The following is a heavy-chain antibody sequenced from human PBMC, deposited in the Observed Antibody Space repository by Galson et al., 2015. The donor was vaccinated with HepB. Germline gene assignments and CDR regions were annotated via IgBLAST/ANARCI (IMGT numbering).Heavy chain of an antibody. J-gene: IGHJ3*02. D-gene: IGHD1-26*01. Sequence: SLRLSCAASGFTVSSNYMSWVRQAPGKGLEWVSVIYGGGSTYYPDSVKGRFTISRDNSKNTLYLQMNSLRAEDTAVYYCARDTRGDVVGATTVQAFDIWGQGTMVTVSS. CDR2: IYGGGST. CDR3: ARDTRGDVVGATTVQAFDI. CDR1: GFTVSSNY. V-gene: IGHV3-53*01.